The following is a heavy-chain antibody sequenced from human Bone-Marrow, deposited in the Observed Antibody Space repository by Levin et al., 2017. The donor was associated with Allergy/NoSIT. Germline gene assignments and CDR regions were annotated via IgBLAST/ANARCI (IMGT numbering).Heavy chain of an antibody. CDR2: IYPGDSDT. D-gene: IGHD1-26*01. J-gene: IGHJ3*02. CDR3: AKHLDGGGRYRRRDDAFDI. Sequence: GESLKISCKASGYNFSYFWIAWVRQMPGKGLEWMGMIYPGDSDTRYSPSFQGQVTISADKSTSTAYLQWSSLKASDTAIYYCAKHLDGGGRYRRRDDAFDIWGQGTAVGVTS. CDR1: GYNFSYFW. V-gene: IGHV5-51*01.